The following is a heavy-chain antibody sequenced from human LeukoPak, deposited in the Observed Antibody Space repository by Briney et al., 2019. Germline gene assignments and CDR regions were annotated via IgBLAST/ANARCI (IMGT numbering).Heavy chain of an antibody. V-gene: IGHV3-23*01. D-gene: IGHD3-10*01. J-gene: IGHJ4*02. CDR2: ISGSGGST. CDR1: GFTFSSYA. Sequence: GGSLRLSCAASGFTFSSYAMSWVRQAPGKGLEWVSAISGSGGSTYYADSVKGRFTISRDSSKNTLYLQMNSLRAEDTAVYYCAKDRWFGELRGDYFDYWGQGTLVTVSS. CDR3: AKDRWFGELRGDYFDY.